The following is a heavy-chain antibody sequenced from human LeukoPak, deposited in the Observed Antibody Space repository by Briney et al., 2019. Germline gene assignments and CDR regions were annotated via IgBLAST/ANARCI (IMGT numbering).Heavy chain of an antibody. Sequence: GGSLRLSCAASGFTFSSYAMSWVRQAPGKGLEWVSAISGSGGSTYYADSVKGRFTISRDNSKNTLYLQMNSLRADDTAVYYCARDGPDYYYYYMDVWGKGTTVTVSS. J-gene: IGHJ6*03. CDR1: GFTFSSYA. V-gene: IGHV3-23*01. CDR3: ARDGPDYYYYYMDV. CDR2: ISGSGGST.